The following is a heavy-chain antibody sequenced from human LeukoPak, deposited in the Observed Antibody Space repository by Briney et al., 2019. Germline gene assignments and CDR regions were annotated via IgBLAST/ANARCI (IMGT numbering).Heavy chain of an antibody. CDR3: ARPKAGYSSTDAFDI. CDR1: GESFSDFY. V-gene: IGHV4-34*01. J-gene: IGHJ3*02. Sequence: SETLSLTCAVFGESFSDFYWNWIRQAPGKGLEWIGEINHSGRANYNPSLKSRVGMSVDTSKNQISLKLTSVTAADTAVYYCARPKAGYSSTDAFDIWGQGTMVTVSS. CDR2: INHSGRA. D-gene: IGHD2-2*01.